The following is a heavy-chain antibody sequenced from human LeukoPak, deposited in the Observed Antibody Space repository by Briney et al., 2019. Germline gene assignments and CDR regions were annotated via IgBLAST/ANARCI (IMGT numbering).Heavy chain of an antibody. CDR1: GFTFSGSA. Sequence: PGGSLRLSCAASGFTFSGSAMHWVRQASGKGLEWVGRIRSKANSYATAYAASVKGRFTISRDDSKNTAYLQMNSLKTEDTAVYYCTTDPTGYYGFWSGYHDYWGQGTLVTVSS. V-gene: IGHV3-73*01. CDR2: IRSKANSYAT. CDR3: TTDPTGYYGFWSGYHDY. D-gene: IGHD3-3*01. J-gene: IGHJ4*02.